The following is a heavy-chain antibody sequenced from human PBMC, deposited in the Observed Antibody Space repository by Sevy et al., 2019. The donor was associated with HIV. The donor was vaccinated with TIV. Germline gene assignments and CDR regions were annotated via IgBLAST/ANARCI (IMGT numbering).Heavy chain of an antibody. V-gene: IGHV1-24*01. D-gene: IGHD3-22*01. J-gene: IGHJ4*02. CDR2: FEPEDGET. CDR3: ATTKDYYDSSGCPFDY. CDR1: GSTLTKLS. Sequence: ASVKVSCKVSGSTLTKLSMHWVRQGPGKGLERMGTFEPEDGETIYAQKFQGRVTMTEDTSADTAYIELSSLISEDTAVYFCATTKDYYDSSGCPFDYWGQGTLVTVSS.